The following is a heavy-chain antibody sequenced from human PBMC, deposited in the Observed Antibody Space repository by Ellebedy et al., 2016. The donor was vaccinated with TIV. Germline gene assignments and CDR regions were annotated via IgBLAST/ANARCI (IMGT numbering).Heavy chain of an antibody. D-gene: IGHD1-26*01. CDR2: FRSSINSI. J-gene: IGHJ4*02. CDR3: ARGGAGFDSMHRELSFDS. V-gene: IGHV3-48*02. CDR1: GFTSSTYS. Sequence: GGSLRLSXAASGFTSSTYSMNWVRQPPGKGLEWVAFFRSSINSISYADSVKGRFTISRDDAENSLYLQMNSLRDEDTAVYYCARGGAGFDSMHRELSFDSWGQGTRVTVSS.